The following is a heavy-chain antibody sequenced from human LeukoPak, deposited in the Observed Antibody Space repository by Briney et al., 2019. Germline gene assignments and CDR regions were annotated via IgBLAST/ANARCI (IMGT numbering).Heavy chain of an antibody. D-gene: IGHD3-10*01. CDR2: IYYSGST. CDR1: GGSISSGGYY. Sequence: SETLSLTCTVSGGSISSGGYYWSWIRQHPGKGLEWIGYIYYSGSTYYNPSLKSRVTISVDTSKNQFSLKLSSVTAADTAVYYCATSRGSGSYYKTYYYGMDVWGQGTTVTVSS. CDR3: ATSRGSGSYYKTYYYGMDV. J-gene: IGHJ6*02. V-gene: IGHV4-31*03.